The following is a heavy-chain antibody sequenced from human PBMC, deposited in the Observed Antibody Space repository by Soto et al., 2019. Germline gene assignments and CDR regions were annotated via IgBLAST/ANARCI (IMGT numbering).Heavy chain of an antibody. D-gene: IGHD2-15*01. V-gene: IGHV5-51*01. Sequence: PGESLKISCKGSGYSFTNYWIGWVRQMPGKGLEWMAIIYPGDSDTRYSPSFQGQVTISADKSISTAYLQWSSLKASDTAMYYCGYCSGGGMNGFDIWGPGTMVTVSS. CDR2: IYPGDSDT. J-gene: IGHJ3*02. CDR1: GYSFTNYW. CDR3: GYCSGGGMNGFDI.